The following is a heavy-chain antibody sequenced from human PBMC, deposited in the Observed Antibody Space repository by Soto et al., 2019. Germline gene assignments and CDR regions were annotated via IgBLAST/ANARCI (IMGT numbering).Heavy chain of an antibody. CDR3: ARGLRFLEWLLQTSNWFDP. CDR2: MNPNSGNT. V-gene: IGHV1-8*01. J-gene: IGHJ5*02. D-gene: IGHD3-3*01. Sequence: QVQLVQSGAEVKKPGASVKVSCKASGYTFTSYDINWVRQATGQGLEWMGWMNPNSGNTGYAQKFQGRVTMTRNTSISTAYMELSSLRSEDTAVYYCARGLRFLEWLLQTSNWFDPWGQGTQVTVSS. CDR1: GYTFTSYD.